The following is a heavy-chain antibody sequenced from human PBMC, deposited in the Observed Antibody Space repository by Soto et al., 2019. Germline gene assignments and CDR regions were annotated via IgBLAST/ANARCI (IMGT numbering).Heavy chain of an antibody. Sequence: SLTCAASGGSISSGGYSWSWIRQPPGKGLEWIGYIYHSGSTYYNPSLKSRVTISVDRSKNQFSLKLSSVTAADTAVYYCARIRRLRLGELSGALDYWGQGTLVTVSS. CDR2: IYHSGST. CDR1: GGSISSGGYS. D-gene: IGHD3-16*02. V-gene: IGHV4-30-2*01. J-gene: IGHJ4*02. CDR3: ARIRRLRLGELSGALDY.